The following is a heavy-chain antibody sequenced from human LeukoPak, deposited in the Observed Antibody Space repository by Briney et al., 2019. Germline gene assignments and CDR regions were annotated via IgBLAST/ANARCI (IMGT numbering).Heavy chain of an antibody. CDR2: INHSGST. D-gene: IGHD3-22*01. V-gene: IGHV4-34*01. CDR3: ASLTMIVAP. CDR1: GGSFSGYY. Sequence: SETLSLTCAVYGGSFSGYYWSWIRQPPGKGLEWIGEINHSGSTNYNPSLKSRVTISVDTSKNQFSLSLRSVTAADTAVYYCASLTMIVAPWGQGTLVTVSS. J-gene: IGHJ5*02.